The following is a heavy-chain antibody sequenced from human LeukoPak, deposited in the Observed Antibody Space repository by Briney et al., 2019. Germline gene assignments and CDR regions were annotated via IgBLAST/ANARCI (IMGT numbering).Heavy chain of an antibody. J-gene: IGHJ6*03. D-gene: IGHD6-13*01. CDR2: INPNSGGT. CDR1: GYTFTDYY. Sequence: ASVKVSCKASGYTFTDYYIHWVRQAPGQGLEWMGWINPNSGGTNYAQKFQGRVTMTRDTSISTAYMELSRLRSDDTAVYYCARGIAAAAKRYYYCHYMDVWGKGTTVTVSS. V-gene: IGHV1-2*02. CDR3: ARGIAAAAKRYYYCHYMDV.